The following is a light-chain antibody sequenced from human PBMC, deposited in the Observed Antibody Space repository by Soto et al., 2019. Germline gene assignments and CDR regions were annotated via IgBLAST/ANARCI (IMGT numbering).Light chain of an antibody. J-gene: IGLJ2*01. V-gene: IGLV2-23*02. CDR3: CSYVGSSTLV. CDR1: SSDVWSYNV. Sequence: QSALTQPASVSGSPGQSITISCTGTSSDVWSYNVVSWYQQHPGKAPKLMIYEVTKRPSGVSNRFSGSKSGNTASLTISGLQGEDEAEYYCCSYVGSSTLVFGGGTKLTVL. CDR2: EVT.